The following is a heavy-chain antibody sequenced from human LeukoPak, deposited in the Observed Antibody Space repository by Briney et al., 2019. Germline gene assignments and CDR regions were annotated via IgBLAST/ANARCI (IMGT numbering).Heavy chain of an antibody. D-gene: IGHD4-17*01. CDR3: ASGYGDYYLDY. CDR1: GYTFTSYY. V-gene: IGHV1-46*01. CDR2: INPSGGST. Sequence: ASVKASCKASGYTFTSYYMHWVRQAPGQGLEWMGIINPSGGSTNYAQKFQGRVTMTRDTSISTAYMELSRLRSDDTAVYYCASGYGDYYLDYWGQGTLVTVSS. J-gene: IGHJ4*02.